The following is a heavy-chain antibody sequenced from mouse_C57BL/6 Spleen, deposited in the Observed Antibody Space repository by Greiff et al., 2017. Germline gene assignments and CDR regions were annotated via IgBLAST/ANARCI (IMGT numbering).Heavy chain of an antibody. D-gene: IGHD1-1*01. Sequence: QVQLKESGAELMKPGASVKLSCKATGYTFTGYWIEWVKQRPGHGLEWIGEILPGSGSTNYNEKFKGKATFTADTSSNTAYMQLSSLTTEDSAIYYCARMDFYYYGSSYSYFDYWGQGTTLTVSS. CDR1: GYTFTGYW. V-gene: IGHV1-9*01. J-gene: IGHJ2*01. CDR2: ILPGSGST. CDR3: ARMDFYYYGSSYSYFDY.